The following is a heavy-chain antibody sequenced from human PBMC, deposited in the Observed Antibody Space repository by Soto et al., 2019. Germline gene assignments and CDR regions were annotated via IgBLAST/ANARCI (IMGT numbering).Heavy chain of an antibody. CDR3: ARDFRHYYDSSGYLALDY. V-gene: IGHV3-33*01. J-gene: IGHJ4*02. CDR1: GFTFSSYG. D-gene: IGHD3-22*01. Sequence: QVQLVESGGGVVQPGRSLRLSCAASGFTFSSYGMHWVRQAPGKGLEWVAVIWYDGSNKYYADSVKGRFTISIDNSKNTLYLQMNSLRAEDTAVYYCARDFRHYYDSSGYLALDYWGQGTLVTVSS. CDR2: IWYDGSNK.